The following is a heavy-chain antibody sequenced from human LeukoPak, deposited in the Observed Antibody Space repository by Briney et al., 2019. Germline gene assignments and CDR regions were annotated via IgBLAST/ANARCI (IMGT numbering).Heavy chain of an antibody. D-gene: IGHD3-9*01. V-gene: IGHV3-30-3*01. J-gene: IGHJ4*02. CDR2: ISYDGSNK. CDR3: IPSPTLTGHYIDH. CDR1: GFTFSSYA. Sequence: PGRSLRLSCAASGFTFSSYAMHWVRQAPGKGLEWVAVISYDGSNKYYADSVKGRFTISRDNSKNTLSLQMNSLRVEDTAVYYCIPSPTLTGHYIDHWGQGTLVTVSS.